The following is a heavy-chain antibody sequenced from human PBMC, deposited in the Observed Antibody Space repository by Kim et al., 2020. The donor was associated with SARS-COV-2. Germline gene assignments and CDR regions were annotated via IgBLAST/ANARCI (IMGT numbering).Heavy chain of an antibody. J-gene: IGHJ4*02. Sequence: GGSLRLSCAASEFTFSMHWARQAPGTGLEGVAVISYDGSYKDYADSVKGRFTISRDNSKNTLYLEMNSLRAEDTGVYYCASADNYNCWGQGTLVTVSS. V-gene: IGHV3-33*05. D-gene: IGHD3-10*01. CDR3: ASADNYNC. CDR2: ISYDGSYK. CDR1: EFTFS.